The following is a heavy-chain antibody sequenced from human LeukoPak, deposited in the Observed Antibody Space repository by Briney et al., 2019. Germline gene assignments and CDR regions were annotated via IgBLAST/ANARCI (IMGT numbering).Heavy chain of an antibody. CDR2: IYYSGST. CDR3: ARGFRYYDFWSGNY. J-gene: IGHJ4*02. CDR1: GYSISSGYY. V-gene: IGHV4-38-2*01. Sequence: PSETLSLTCAVSGYSISSGYYWGWIRQPPGKGLEWIGYIYYSGSTYYNPSLKSRVTISVDTSKNQFSLKLSSVTAADTAVYYCARGFRYYDFWSGNYWGQGTLVTVSS. D-gene: IGHD3-3*01.